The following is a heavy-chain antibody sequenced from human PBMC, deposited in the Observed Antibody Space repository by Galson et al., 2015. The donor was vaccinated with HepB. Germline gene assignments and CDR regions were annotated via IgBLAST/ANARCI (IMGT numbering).Heavy chain of an antibody. V-gene: IGHV4-38-2*02. D-gene: IGHD4-23*01. J-gene: IGHJ4*02. CDR1: GYSISSGYY. CDR2: IYHSGST. CDR3: ARERGGDYGGNSRTFDY. Sequence: LSLTCAVSGYSISSGYYWGWIRQPPGKGLEWIGSIYHSGSTYYNPSLKSRVTISVDTSKNQFSLKLSSVTAADTAVYYWARERGGDYGGNSRTFDYWGQGTLVTVSS.